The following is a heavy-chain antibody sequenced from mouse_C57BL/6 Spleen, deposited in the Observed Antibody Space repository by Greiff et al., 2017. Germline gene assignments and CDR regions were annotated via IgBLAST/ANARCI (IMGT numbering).Heavy chain of an antibody. CDR3: ARSRGDYFDY. CDR2: IYPGDGDT. J-gene: IGHJ2*01. V-gene: IGHV1-82*01. CDR1: GYAFSSSW. Sequence: QFQLQQSGPELVQPGASVKISCKASGYAFSSSWMNWVKQRPGKGLEWIGRIYPGDGDTNYNGKFKGKATLTADKSSSTAYMQLSSLTSEDSAVYFCARSRGDYFDYWGQGTTLTVSS.